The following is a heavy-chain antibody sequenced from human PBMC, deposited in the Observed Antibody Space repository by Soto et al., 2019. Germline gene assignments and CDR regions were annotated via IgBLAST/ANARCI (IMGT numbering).Heavy chain of an antibody. CDR1: GGSINSYY. CDR2: IYYSGST. D-gene: IGHD3-16*01. J-gene: IGHJ4*02. V-gene: IGHV4-59*08. Sequence: SETLSLTCTVSGGSINSYYWSWIRQPPGKGLEWIGYIYYSGSTNYNPSLKSRVTISVDTSKNQFSLKLSSVTAADTAVYYCARRSGLASDFWGQGPLVTVSS. CDR3: ARRSGLASDF.